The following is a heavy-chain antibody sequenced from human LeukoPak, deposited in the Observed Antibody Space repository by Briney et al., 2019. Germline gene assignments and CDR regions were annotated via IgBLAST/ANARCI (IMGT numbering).Heavy chain of an antibody. D-gene: IGHD6-19*01. Sequence: SETLSLTCAVYGGSFSGYYWSWIRQPPGKGLEWIGEINHSGSTNYNPSLKSRVTISVDTSKNQFSLELSSVTAADTAVYYCARWSVYSSGWSHFDSWGQGTLVTVSS. CDR1: GGSFSGYY. V-gene: IGHV4-34*01. CDR3: ARWSVYSSGWSHFDS. CDR2: INHSGST. J-gene: IGHJ4*02.